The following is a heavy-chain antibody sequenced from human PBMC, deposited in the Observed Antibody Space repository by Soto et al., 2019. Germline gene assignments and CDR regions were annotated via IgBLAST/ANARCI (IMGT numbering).Heavy chain of an antibody. CDR2: IHSGST. Sequence: SETLSLTCTVSGGSISSSSYYWGWIRQPPGKGLEWIGYIHSGSTTYSASLRSRVTISVDTSKNQFSLKLSSVTAADTAVYFCARHDGSRSTDYWGQGTLVTVSS. V-gene: IGHV4-61*05. D-gene: IGHD3-10*01. J-gene: IGHJ4*02. CDR1: GGSISSSSYY. CDR3: ARHDGSRSTDY.